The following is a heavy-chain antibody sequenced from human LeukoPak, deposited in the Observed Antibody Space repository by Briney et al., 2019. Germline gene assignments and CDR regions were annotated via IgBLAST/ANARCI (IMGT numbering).Heavy chain of an antibody. V-gene: IGHV1-69*05. CDR3: ARDLGYSYGPVDY. J-gene: IGHJ4*02. Sequence: GASVKVSCKASGGTFSSYAISWVRQAPGQGLEWMGGIIPIFGTANYAQKLQGRVTMTTDTSTSTAYMELRSLRSDDTAVYYCARDLGYSYGPVDYWGQGTLVTVSS. CDR1: GGTFSSYA. CDR2: IIPIFGTA. D-gene: IGHD5-18*01.